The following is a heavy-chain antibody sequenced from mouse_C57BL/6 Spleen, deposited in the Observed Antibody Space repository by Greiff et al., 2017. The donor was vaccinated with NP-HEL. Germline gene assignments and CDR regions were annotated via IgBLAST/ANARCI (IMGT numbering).Heavy chain of an antibody. D-gene: IGHD1-1*01. J-gene: IGHJ2*01. CDR2: INPGSGGT. V-gene: IGHV1-54*01. CDR1: GYAFTNYL. Sequence: QVQLQQSGAELVRPGTSVKVSCKASGYAFTNYLIEWVKQRPGQGLEWIGVINPGSGGTNYNEKFKGKATLTADKSSSTAYMQRSSLTSEDSAVYFCAVITTADYWGQGTTLTVSS. CDR3: AVITTADY.